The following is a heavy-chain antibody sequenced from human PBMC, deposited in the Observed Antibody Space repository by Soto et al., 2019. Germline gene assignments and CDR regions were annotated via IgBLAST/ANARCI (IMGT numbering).Heavy chain of an antibody. CDR3: AVCPLPKLPSRDAFDI. D-gene: IGHD2-15*01. Sequence: GESLTISCKGSGYSFTSYWIGWVRQMPGKGLEWMGIIYPGDSDTRYSPSFQGQVTISADKSISTAYLQWSSLKASDTAMYYCAVCPLPKLPSRDAFDIWGQGTMVTVSS. V-gene: IGHV5-51*01. J-gene: IGHJ3*02. CDR2: IYPGDSDT. CDR1: GYSFTSYW.